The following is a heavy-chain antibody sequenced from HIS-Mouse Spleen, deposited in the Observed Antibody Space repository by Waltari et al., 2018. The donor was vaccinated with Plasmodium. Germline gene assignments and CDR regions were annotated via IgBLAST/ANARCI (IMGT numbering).Heavy chain of an antibody. CDR3: AREDILTAYYNDYWYFDL. V-gene: IGHV3-21*01. D-gene: IGHD3-9*01. CDR2: ISSSSSYR. Sequence: EVQLVESGGGLVKPGGSLRLSCAASGFTFSSYSMNWVRQAPGKGLDWVSSISSSSSYRYYADSVKGLFTISRDNAKNSVYLQMNSLRAEDTAVYYCAREDILTAYYNDYWYFDLWGRGTLVTVSS. J-gene: IGHJ2*01. CDR1: GFTFSSYS.